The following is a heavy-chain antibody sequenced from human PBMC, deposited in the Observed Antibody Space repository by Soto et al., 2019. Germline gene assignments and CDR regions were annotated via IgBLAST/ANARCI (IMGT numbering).Heavy chain of an antibody. CDR2: MNPNSGDT. CDR3: ARVKNSYDSSGPDDY. Sequence: XSVEASCEASGYTFTCYFRHWVRQAPRQGLECMGWMNPNSGDTNYSQKFQGRVTMTRDTSINTAYMELRRLSSDDTAVHYCARVKNSYDSSGPDDYWGQGTLVTVSA. D-gene: IGHD3-22*01. CDR1: GYTFTCYF. J-gene: IGHJ4*02. V-gene: IGHV1-2*02.